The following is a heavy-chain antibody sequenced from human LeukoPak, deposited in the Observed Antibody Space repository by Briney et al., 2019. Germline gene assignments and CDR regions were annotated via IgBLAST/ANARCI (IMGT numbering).Heavy chain of an antibody. Sequence: PGRSLRLSCAASGFTFSSYGMHWVRQAPGKGLEWVAIIWYDGSNKYFADSVKGRFTISRDNSKNTVYLQVNSLRAEDTAVYYCARNPYSGSGTYPPFDYWGQGTLVPVSS. CDR3: ARNPYSGSGTYPPFDY. CDR1: GFTFSSYG. D-gene: IGHD3-10*01. CDR2: IWYDGSNK. V-gene: IGHV3-33*01. J-gene: IGHJ4*02.